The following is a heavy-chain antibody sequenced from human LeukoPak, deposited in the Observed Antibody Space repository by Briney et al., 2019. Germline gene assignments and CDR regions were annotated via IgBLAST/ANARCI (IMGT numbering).Heavy chain of an antibody. D-gene: IGHD5-18*01. CDR2: NYYSGST. V-gene: IGHV4-59*01. CDR3: AREAMYSYGNNFDY. Sequence: SETLSLTCTVSGGSISSYYWSWIRQPPGKGLEWIGYNYYSGSTNYNPSLKSRVTISVDTSKNQFSLKLSSVTAADTAVYHCAREAMYSYGNNFDYWGQGTLVTVSS. J-gene: IGHJ4*02. CDR1: GGSISSYY.